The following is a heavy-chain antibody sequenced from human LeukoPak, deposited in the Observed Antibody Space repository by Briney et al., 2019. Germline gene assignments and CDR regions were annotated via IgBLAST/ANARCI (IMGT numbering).Heavy chain of an antibody. Sequence: SQTLSLTCVVSGDSVSSKNGAWNWIRQSPSRGLELLGRTYYRSKWYNDYAESMEGRMTISQDTSKNQYSLHLNSVPPGDTAVYYCARDFGTTGWHTFDYWGQGTLVTVSS. CDR3: ARDFGTTGWHTFDY. CDR1: GDSVSSKNGA. V-gene: IGHV6-1*01. CDR2: TYYRSKWYN. D-gene: IGHD6-19*01. J-gene: IGHJ4*02.